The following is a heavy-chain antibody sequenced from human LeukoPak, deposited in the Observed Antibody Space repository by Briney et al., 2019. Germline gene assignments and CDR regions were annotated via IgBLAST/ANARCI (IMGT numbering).Heavy chain of an antibody. Sequence: SETLSLTCTVSGVSISSYYWSWIRQPPGKGLEWIGYIYYSGSTNYNPSLKSRVTISVDTSNNQFSLKLSSVTAADTAVYFCARGGPPGYYYDYYMDVWGKGTTVTISS. J-gene: IGHJ6*03. CDR3: ARGGPPGYYYDYYMDV. CDR1: GVSISSYY. CDR2: IYYSGST. V-gene: IGHV4-59*01.